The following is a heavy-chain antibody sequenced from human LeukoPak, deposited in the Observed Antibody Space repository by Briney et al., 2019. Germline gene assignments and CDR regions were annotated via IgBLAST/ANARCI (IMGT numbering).Heavy chain of an antibody. CDR1: GFTFSSYT. D-gene: IGHD6-13*01. J-gene: IGHJ4*02. CDR2: VSGSGDRM. CDR3: AKAAAAPGFDF. Sequence: GGSLRLSCAASGFTFSSYTMSWVRQAPGKGLEWVATVSGSGDRMYHADSVKGRFTISRDNSKNTIYLQMNSLRAEDTALYYCAKAAAAPGFDFWGQGTLVTVSS. V-gene: IGHV3-23*01.